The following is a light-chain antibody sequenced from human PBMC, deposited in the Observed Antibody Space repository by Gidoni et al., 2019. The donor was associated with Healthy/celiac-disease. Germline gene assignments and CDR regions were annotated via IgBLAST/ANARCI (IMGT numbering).Light chain of an antibody. CDR1: SSNIGNNY. Sequence: QSVLTQPPSVSAAPGQKVTISCSGSSSNIGNNYVSWYQQLPGTAPKRLIYDNNKRPSGIPDRFSGSKSGTAATLGITGLQTGDEADYYCGTWDSSLSAAFYVFGTGTKVTVL. V-gene: IGLV1-51*01. J-gene: IGLJ1*01. CDR2: DNN. CDR3: GTWDSSLSAAFYV.